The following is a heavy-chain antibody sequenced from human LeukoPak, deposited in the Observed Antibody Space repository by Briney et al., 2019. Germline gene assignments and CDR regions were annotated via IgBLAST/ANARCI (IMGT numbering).Heavy chain of an antibody. D-gene: IGHD2-2*01. CDR1: GFTFSSYW. J-gene: IGHJ4*02. Sequence: GGSLRLSCAASGFTFSSYWMTWVRQAPGKGLEWVARIKPDGGEKYYVDSVKGRFTISRDNAKNSLYLQMNSLRAEDTTVYYCARDRRYCSSTSCSTFDYWGQGTLVTVSS. CDR2: IKPDGGEK. CDR3: ARDRRYCSSTSCSTFDY. V-gene: IGHV3-7*04.